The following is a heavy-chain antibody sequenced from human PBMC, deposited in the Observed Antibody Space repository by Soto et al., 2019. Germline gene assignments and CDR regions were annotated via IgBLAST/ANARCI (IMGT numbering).Heavy chain of an antibody. D-gene: IGHD2-15*01. J-gene: IGHJ4*02. V-gene: IGHV4-34*02. CDR3: GPRGAVAPRGY. CDR2: INHIGYR. Sequence: QVQLQQWGAGLLKPSETLSLTCAVSGGSFSDFYWTWIRQLPGKGLEWIGEINHIGYRNYNPSLESRVATSVDPSKNPFSLNLRSVTAADPAVYYCGPRGAVAPRGYWGQGTLVTVSS. CDR1: GGSFSDFY.